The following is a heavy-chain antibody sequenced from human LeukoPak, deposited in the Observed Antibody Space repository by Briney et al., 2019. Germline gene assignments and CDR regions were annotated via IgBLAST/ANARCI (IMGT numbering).Heavy chain of an antibody. V-gene: IGHV3-21*01. CDR3: ARGHTAVTRHFDF. CDR2: ISSGSSAI. Sequence: PGGSLRLSCEASGFTFTTYSMTWVRQAPGKGLEWVSIISSGSSAIFSADAMKGRFTISRDDAKNLLYLDMNSLRAEDTAVDYCARGHTAVTRHFDFWGQGTLVTVSS. D-gene: IGHD4-17*01. J-gene: IGHJ4*02. CDR1: GFTFTTYS.